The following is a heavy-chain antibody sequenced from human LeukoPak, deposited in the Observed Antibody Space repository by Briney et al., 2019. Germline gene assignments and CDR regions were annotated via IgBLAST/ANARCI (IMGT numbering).Heavy chain of an antibody. CDR2: IYYSGST. D-gene: IGHD3-22*01. Sequence: SETLSLTCTVSGASISSSNFYWGWIRQPPGKGLEWIGSIYYSGSTYYNPSLKSRVTISVDTSKNQFSLKLSSVTAADTAVYYCARLYYDSSGYYFFDYWGQGTLVTVSS. CDR3: ARLYYDSSGYYFFDY. CDR1: GASISSSNFY. J-gene: IGHJ4*02. V-gene: IGHV4-39*01.